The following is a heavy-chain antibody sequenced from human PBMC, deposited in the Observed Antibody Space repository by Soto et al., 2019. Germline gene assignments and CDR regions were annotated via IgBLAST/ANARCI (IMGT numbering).Heavy chain of an antibody. CDR2: IYWDDDK. V-gene: IGHV2-5*02. J-gene: IGHJ4*02. D-gene: IGHD1-26*01. CDR3: ANSHSGSYYRIDS. Sequence: QITLKESGPTLVKPTQTLTLTCTFSGFSLSTSGVAVGWIRQSPGKALEWLALIYWDDDKRYSPSLKSRHTIPKDTFKNHVVSIMTNVDHVYTATYYCANSHSGSYYRIDSWGQGTLVTVFS. CDR1: GFSLSTSGVA.